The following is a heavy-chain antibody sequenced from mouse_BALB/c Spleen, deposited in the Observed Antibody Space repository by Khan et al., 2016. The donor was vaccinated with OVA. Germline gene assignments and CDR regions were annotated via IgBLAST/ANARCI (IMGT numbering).Heavy chain of an antibody. Sequence: DLVKPGASVKLSCKASGYTFTSYWINWIKQRPGQGLEWIGRIAPGSSNAYYNDMLQGQATLTVDTSSSTAYIQLSRLSSEVSAVYFCARDNYYGRSCYAMDSWGQGTSVTVSS. CDR2: IAPGSSNA. CDR3: ARDNYYGRSCYAMDS. D-gene: IGHD1-1*01. V-gene: IGHV1S41*01. J-gene: IGHJ4*01. CDR1: GYTFTSYW.